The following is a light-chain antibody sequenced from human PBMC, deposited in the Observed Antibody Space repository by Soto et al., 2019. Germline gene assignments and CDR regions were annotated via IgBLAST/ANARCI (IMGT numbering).Light chain of an antibody. CDR3: QQYDNLPRYT. Sequence: DLQMTQSPSSLSASVGDRITITCQASQDIRNYLNWYQQKPGKAPSLLIYDASNLEAGVPSRFSGGGSGTKFTFTISSLQPEDIATYYCQQYDNLPRYTFGQGTRLEI. J-gene: IGKJ2*01. CDR1: QDIRNY. CDR2: DAS. V-gene: IGKV1-33*01.